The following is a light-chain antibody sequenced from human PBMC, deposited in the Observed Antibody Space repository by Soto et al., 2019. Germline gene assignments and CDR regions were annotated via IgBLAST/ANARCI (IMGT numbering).Light chain of an antibody. Sequence: DIQLTQSPSFLSASVGDRGTITCRASQGISSYLAWYQQKPGKAPKLLIYDASSLESGVPSRFSGSGSGTEFTLTISTLQPDDVATYYCQQYNSYQWKFGQGTKGDIK. J-gene: IGKJ1*01. CDR1: QGISSY. V-gene: IGKV1-9*01. CDR3: QQYNSYQWK. CDR2: DAS.